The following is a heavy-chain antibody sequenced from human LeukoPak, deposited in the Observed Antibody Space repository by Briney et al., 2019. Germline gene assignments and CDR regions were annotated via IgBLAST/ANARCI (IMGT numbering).Heavy chain of an antibody. CDR1: GGSISSYY. D-gene: IGHD4-17*01. CDR3: ARWSYGEYVSRWFDP. CDR2: IYYSGST. J-gene: IGHJ5*02. Sequence: PSETLSPTCTVSGGSISSYYWSWIRQPPGKGLEWIGYIYYSGSTNYNPSLKSRVTISVDTSKNQFSLKLSSVTAADAAVYYCARWSYGEYVSRWFDPWGQGTLVTVSS. V-gene: IGHV4-59*08.